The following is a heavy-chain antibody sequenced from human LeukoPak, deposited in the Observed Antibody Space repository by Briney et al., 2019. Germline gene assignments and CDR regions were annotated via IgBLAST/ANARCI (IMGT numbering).Heavy chain of an antibody. J-gene: IGHJ6*02. CDR2: INPNSGGT. Sequence: ASVTVSCKASGYTFTGYYMHWVRQAPGQGLEWMGWINPNSGGTNYAQKFQGRVTMTRDTSISTAYTELSRLRSDDTAVYYCARDTLGYCSSTSCSGHYYYGMDVWGQGTTVTVSS. V-gene: IGHV1-2*02. CDR1: GYTFTGYY. D-gene: IGHD2-2*01. CDR3: ARDTLGYCSSTSCSGHYYYGMDV.